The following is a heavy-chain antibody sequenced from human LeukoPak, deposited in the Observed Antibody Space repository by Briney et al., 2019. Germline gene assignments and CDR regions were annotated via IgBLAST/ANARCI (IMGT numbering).Heavy chain of an antibody. J-gene: IGHJ4*02. CDR1: GFTFSSYG. CDR3: AKDLRPGYSYGYADY. Sequence: GGSLRLSCAASGFTFSSYGRSWVRQAPGKGLEWVSAISGSGGSTYYADSVKGRFTISRDNSKNTLYLQMHSLRAEETAVYYCAKDLRPGYSYGYADYWGQGTLVTVSS. D-gene: IGHD5-18*01. CDR2: ISGSGGST. V-gene: IGHV3-23*01.